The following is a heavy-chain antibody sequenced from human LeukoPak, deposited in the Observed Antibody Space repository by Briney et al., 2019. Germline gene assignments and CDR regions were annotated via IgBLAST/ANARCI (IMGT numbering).Heavy chain of an antibody. CDR3: ASGRDFWSGLFDY. Sequence: GGSLRLSCAASGFTFDDYGMSWVRQAPGKGLEWVSGINWNGGSTGYADSVKGRFTISRDNAKNSLYLQMNSLRAEDTAVYYCASGRDFWSGLFDYWGQGTLVTVSS. CDR1: GFTFDDYG. CDR2: INWNGGST. J-gene: IGHJ4*02. V-gene: IGHV3-20*04. D-gene: IGHD3-3*01.